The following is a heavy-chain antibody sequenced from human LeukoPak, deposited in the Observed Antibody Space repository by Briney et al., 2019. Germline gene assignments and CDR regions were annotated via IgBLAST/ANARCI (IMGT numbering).Heavy chain of an antibody. V-gene: IGHV4-39*07. J-gene: IGHJ4*02. CDR2: INHSGST. CDR1: GGSISSSSYF. CDR3: AREKNHHSFPSCSSTSCPFDY. Sequence: PPETLSLTCTVSGGSISSSSYFWVWIRQPPGKGLEWIGEINHSGSTNYNPSLKSRVTISVDTSKNQFSLKLSSVTAADTAVYYCAREKNHHSFPSCSSTSCPFDYWGQGTLVTVSS. D-gene: IGHD2-2*01.